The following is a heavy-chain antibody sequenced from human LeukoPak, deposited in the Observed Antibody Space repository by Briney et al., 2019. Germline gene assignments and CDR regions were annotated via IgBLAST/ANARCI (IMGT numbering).Heavy chain of an antibody. V-gene: IGHV1-2*02. CDR1: GYTFTGHY. CDR3: ATAPGYYDSSGHDARGY. J-gene: IGHJ4*02. CDR2: LNPNNGAT. D-gene: IGHD3-22*01. Sequence: ASVKISCKASGYTFTGHYMHWVRQAPGQGLEWMGWLNPNNGATNYAQNFQGRVTMTRDTSISTMYIELRRLTSDDTAVYYCATAPGYYDSSGHDARGYWGQGTLLTVSP.